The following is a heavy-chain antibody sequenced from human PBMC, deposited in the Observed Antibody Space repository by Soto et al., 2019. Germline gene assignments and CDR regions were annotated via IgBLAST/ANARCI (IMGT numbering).Heavy chain of an antibody. CDR1: GGTFSSYA. CDR3: ASVDTAMVATPHYYYGMDV. Sequence: ASVKVSCKASGGTFSSYAISWVRQTPGQGLEWMGGIIPIFGTANYAQKFQGRVTITADESTSTAYMELSSLRSEDTAVYYCASVDTAMVATPHYYYGMDVWGQGTTVTVSS. CDR2: IIPIFGTA. D-gene: IGHD5-18*01. V-gene: IGHV1-69*13. J-gene: IGHJ6*02.